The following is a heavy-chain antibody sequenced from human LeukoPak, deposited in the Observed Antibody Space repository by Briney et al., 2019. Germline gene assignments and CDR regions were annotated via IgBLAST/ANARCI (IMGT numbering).Heavy chain of an antibody. CDR1: GDFISSSSYY. Sequence: SETLSLTCTVSGDFISSSSYYWGWIRQPPGKGLERIGSIYYSGSTYYNPSLKSRVTISVDTSKNQFSLKLTSVTAADTAVYYCARGTSFHFDYWGQGALVTVSS. CDR2: IYYSGST. CDR3: ARGTSFHFDY. D-gene: IGHD2-2*01. V-gene: IGHV4-39*01. J-gene: IGHJ4*02.